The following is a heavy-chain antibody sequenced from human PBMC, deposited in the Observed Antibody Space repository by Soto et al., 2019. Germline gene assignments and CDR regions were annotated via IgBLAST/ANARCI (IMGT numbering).Heavy chain of an antibody. CDR2: IYASGTT. D-gene: IGHD1-1*01. J-gene: IGHJ4*02. CDR3: ARESRSELGTVEY. CDR1: GASISNYY. V-gene: IGHV4-4*07. Sequence: QVRLQESGPGLVKPSETLSLTCTVSGASISNYYWSWIRQPAGKGLECLGRIYASGTTTYNPSLRSRVTMSVDTSKNQFYLNLNSVTAADTDVYYCARESRSELGTVEYWGQGTLVTVSS.